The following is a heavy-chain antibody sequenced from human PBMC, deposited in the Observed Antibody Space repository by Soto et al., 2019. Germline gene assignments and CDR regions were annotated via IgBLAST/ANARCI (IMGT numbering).Heavy chain of an antibody. CDR3: AKVVYERSVKDALDI. Sequence: EVQLVEFGGGLVQPGGSLRLSCAASGFTFSDHFMDWVRQAPGKGLEWIGRAKTKAYSYATQYAASVEGRFTVSRDNSKNTLDLQMDSLTAEDKAVYYCAKVVYERSVKDALDIWGQGTMVTVSS. D-gene: IGHD3-22*01. CDR2: AKTKAYSYAT. J-gene: IGHJ3*02. V-gene: IGHV3-72*01. CDR1: GFTFSDHF.